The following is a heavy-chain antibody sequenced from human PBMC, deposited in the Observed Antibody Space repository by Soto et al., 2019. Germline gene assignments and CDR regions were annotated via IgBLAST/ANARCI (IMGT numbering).Heavy chain of an antibody. CDR3: AKANPPGILSMDV. CDR2: ISGSGGST. Sequence: LRDSRGAAEVTCISCSMSCVRQTPGKGLEWVSAISGSGGSTYYADSVKGRFTISRDNSKNTLYLQMNSLRAEDTAVYYCAKANPPGILSMDVWGQGTTVTVSS. V-gene: IGHV3-23*01. J-gene: IGHJ6*02. CDR1: EVTCISCS. D-gene: IGHD3-10*01.